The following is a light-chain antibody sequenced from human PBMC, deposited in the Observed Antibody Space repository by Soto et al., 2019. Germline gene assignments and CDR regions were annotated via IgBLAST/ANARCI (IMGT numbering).Light chain of an antibody. Sequence: EIGFINSPNTLSLSPGERAPLSCRGSESVGDYIAWYQQKPGQAPRLVIYEASNRATGIPARFSGSGSGTDFTLTISSLEPEDFAIYYCQQRSNWPPPITFGQGTRLEI. CDR2: EAS. J-gene: IGKJ5*01. V-gene: IGKV3-11*01. CDR3: QQRSNWPPPIT. CDR1: ESVGDY.